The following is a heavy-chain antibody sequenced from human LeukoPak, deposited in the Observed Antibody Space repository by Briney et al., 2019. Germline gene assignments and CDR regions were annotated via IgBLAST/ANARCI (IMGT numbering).Heavy chain of an antibody. CDR1: GFTFTSSA. V-gene: IGHV1-58*02. Sequence: SVKVSCKAPGFTFTSSAMQWVRQARGQRLGWIGWIVVGSGNTNYAQKFQERVTITRDMSTSTAYMELSSLRSEYTAVYYCAADYDFWSALTWGQGTLVTVSS. CDR2: IVVGSGNT. CDR3: AADYDFWSALT. D-gene: IGHD3-3*01. J-gene: IGHJ5*02.